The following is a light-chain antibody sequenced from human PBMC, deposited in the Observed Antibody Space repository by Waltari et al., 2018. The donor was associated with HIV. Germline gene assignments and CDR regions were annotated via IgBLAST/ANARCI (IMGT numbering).Light chain of an antibody. CDR2: DAT. J-gene: IGLJ1*01. Sequence: QSALTQPRSVSGSPGQSVTISCSGPSSGVPYNNPVSWYQHHPGKAPKLIIYDATKGPSGVPDRFSGSKSGNTASLTISGLQAEDEADYYCCSYGGSLHVFGTGTEVTVL. CDR1: SSGVPYNNP. V-gene: IGLV2-11*01. CDR3: CSYGGSLHV.